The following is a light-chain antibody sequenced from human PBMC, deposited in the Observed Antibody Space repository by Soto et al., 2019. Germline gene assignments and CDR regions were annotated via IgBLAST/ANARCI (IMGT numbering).Light chain of an antibody. CDR3: QQYGSSGT. Sequence: EIELTQSPGTLSLSPGERATLSCRASQSVSSSYLAWYQQKPGQAPRLLIYGASSRATGIPDRFSGSGSGTDFTLTISRLEPEDFAVYSCQQYGSSGTFGQGTKVDIK. J-gene: IGKJ1*01. V-gene: IGKV3-20*01. CDR1: QSVSSSY. CDR2: GAS.